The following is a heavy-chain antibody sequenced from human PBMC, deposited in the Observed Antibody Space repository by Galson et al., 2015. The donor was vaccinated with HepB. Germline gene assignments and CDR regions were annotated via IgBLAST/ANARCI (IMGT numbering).Heavy chain of an antibody. D-gene: IGHD1-26*01. Sequence: SVKVSCKASGGTFSNYAVSWVRQAPGQGLEWLGGIIPILNMTYYGLKFQGRVTITADKSTSTAYMELSSLRSEDSAIYYCARDGSRSEERVSRDYWGQGTLVTVSS. CDR2: IIPILNMT. CDR3: ARDGSRSEERVSRDY. CDR1: GGTFSNYA. J-gene: IGHJ4*02. V-gene: IGHV1-69*10.